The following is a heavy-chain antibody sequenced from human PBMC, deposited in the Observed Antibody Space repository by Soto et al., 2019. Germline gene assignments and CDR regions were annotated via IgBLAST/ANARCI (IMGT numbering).Heavy chain of an antibody. CDR2: IYSGGST. CDR3: ARDRFELLAARIWHYGMDV. V-gene: IGHV3-53*01. CDR1: GFTVSSNY. D-gene: IGHD6-6*01. Sequence: HPGGSLRLSCAASGFTVSSNYMSWVRQAPGKGLEWVSVIYSGGSTYYADSVKGRFTISRDNSKNTLYLQMNSLRAEDTAVYYCARDRFELLAARIWHYGMDVWGQGTTVTVSS. J-gene: IGHJ6*02.